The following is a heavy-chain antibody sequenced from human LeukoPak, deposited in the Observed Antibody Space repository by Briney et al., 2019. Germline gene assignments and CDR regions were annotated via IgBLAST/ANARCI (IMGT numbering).Heavy chain of an antibody. CDR2: INHSGST. Sequence: PSETLSLTCAVYGGSFSGYYWSGIRQPPGKGLEGLGEINHSGSTNYNPSLRSRVTISVDTSKNQFSLKLRYVTAADTAVYYCARVPGAMGYYYMDVWGKGTTVTVSS. D-gene: IGHD2-2*01. CDR1: GGSFSGYY. CDR3: ARVPGAMGYYYMDV. J-gene: IGHJ6*03. V-gene: IGHV4-34*01.